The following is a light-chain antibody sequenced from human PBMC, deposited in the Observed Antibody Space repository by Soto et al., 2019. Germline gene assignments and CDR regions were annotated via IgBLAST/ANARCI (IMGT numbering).Light chain of an antibody. CDR2: DAS. J-gene: IGKJ4*01. CDR3: QQYNSYSLT. Sequence: DIQMTQSPSTLSASVGDRVTITCRASQSISSWLAWYQQKPGKAPKLLIYDASSLESGVPSRFSGCASGTEVTLTISRLQPDDFATYYCQQYNSYSLTFGGGTKVEIK. CDR1: QSISSW. V-gene: IGKV1-5*01.